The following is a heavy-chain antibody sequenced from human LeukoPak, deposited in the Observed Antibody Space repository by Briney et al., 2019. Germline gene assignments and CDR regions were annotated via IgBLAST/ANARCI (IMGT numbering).Heavy chain of an antibody. CDR3: AKGHDILTGDYYYGMDV. CDR2: ISWDGGST. J-gene: IGHJ6*02. Sequence: GGSLRLSCAASGFTFSSYAMSWVRQAPGKGLEWVSLISWDGGSTYYADSVKGRFTISRDNSKNSLYLQMNSLRTEDTALYYCAKGHDILTGDYYYGMDVWGQGTTVTVSS. V-gene: IGHV3-43*01. D-gene: IGHD3-9*01. CDR1: GFTFSSYA.